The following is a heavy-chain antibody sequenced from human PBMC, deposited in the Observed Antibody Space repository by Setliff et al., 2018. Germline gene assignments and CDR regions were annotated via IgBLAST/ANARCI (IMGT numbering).Heavy chain of an antibody. V-gene: IGHV4-31*03. J-gene: IGHJ5*02. CDR2: IYYSGST. Sequence: SETLSLTCTVSGGSISSGGYYWSWIRQHPGKGLEWIGYIYYSGSTYYNPSLKSRVTISVDTSKNQFSLKLSSVTAADTAVYYCARGLSIVVVPAAIGCWFDPWGQGTLVTVSS. CDR3: ARGLSIVVVPAAIGCWFDP. CDR1: GGSISSGGYY. D-gene: IGHD2-2*02.